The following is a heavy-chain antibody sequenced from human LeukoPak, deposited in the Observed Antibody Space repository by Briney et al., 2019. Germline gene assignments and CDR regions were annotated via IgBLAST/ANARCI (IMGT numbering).Heavy chain of an antibody. V-gene: IGHV1-69*05. CDR2: IIPISGTP. CDR3: AAPDSTSDFDL. Sequence: ASVKVSCKASGGTFSSYVFSWVRQAPGQGLEWLGGIIPISGTPNYAQKLQGRVTITTDESASTAYMDLSGLRSDDTAVYYCAAPDSTSDFDLWRRGTLVTVSS. J-gene: IGHJ2*01. CDR1: GGTFSSYV. D-gene: IGHD1-14*01.